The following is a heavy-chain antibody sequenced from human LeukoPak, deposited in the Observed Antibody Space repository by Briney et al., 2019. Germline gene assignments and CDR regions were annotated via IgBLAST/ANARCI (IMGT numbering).Heavy chain of an antibody. V-gene: IGHV4-59*08. CDR1: GGSISSYY. Sequence: SETLSLTCTVSGGSISSYYWSWIRQPPAKGLEWIGYIYYSGSTNYNPSLKSRVTISVDTSKNQFSLKLSSVTAADTAVYYCARSKGGRTTVTYFDYWGQGTLVTVSS. D-gene: IGHD4-17*01. CDR2: IYYSGST. CDR3: ARSKGGRTTVTYFDY. J-gene: IGHJ4*02.